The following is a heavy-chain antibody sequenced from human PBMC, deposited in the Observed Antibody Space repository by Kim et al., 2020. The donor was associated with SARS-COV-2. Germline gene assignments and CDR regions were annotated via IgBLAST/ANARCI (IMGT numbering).Heavy chain of an antibody. Sequence: GGSLRLSCAASGITLGGYTLHWVRRAPGKGFEWVGVVSNNGIDKFYSESVEGRFNISRDDAKNTMFLQMSDLSPDDTAVYYCARAKDYYSIDGFSPYDYWGQGTLVTVSS. J-gene: IGHJ4*02. V-gene: IGHV3-30*15. CDR2: VSNNGIDK. CDR3: ARAKDYYSIDGFSPYDY. CDR1: GITLGGYT. D-gene: IGHD4-4*01.